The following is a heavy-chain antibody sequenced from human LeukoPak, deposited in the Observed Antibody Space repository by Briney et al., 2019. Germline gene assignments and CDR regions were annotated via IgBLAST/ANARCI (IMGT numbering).Heavy chain of an antibody. CDR2: INPSGGST. CDR3: ARVGNYYDSSGYPIRSPWYFDY. CDR1: GYTFTSYY. D-gene: IGHD3-22*01. Sequence: GASVKVSCKASGYTFTSYYMHWVRQAPGQGLEWMGIINPSGGSTSYAQKFQGRVTMTRDTSTSTVYMELSSLRSEDTAVYYRARVGNYYDSSGYPIRSPWYFDYWGQGTLVTVSS. J-gene: IGHJ4*02. V-gene: IGHV1-46*01.